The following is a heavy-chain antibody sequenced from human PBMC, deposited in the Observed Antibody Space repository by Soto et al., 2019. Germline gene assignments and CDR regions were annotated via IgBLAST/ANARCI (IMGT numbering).Heavy chain of an antibody. Sequence: QVQLVQSGAEVKKPGSSVKVSCKASGGTFSSYTISWVRQAPGQGLEWMGRIIPILGIANYAQKFQGRVTITADKSASTANMELSSMRSEDTAVYYCARESVDMVATIRGYFDYWGQGTLVTVSS. CDR2: IIPILGIA. CDR1: GGTFSSYT. CDR3: ARESVDMVATIRGYFDY. D-gene: IGHD5-12*01. J-gene: IGHJ4*02. V-gene: IGHV1-69*08.